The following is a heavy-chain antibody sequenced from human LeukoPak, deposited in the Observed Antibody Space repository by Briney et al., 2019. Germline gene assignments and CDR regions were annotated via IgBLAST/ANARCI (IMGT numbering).Heavy chain of an antibody. CDR3: ARGGYPGWFDP. CDR1: GGSFSGYY. V-gene: IGHV4-34*01. CDR2: INHSGST. D-gene: IGHD5-18*01. Sequence: SETLSLTCAGYGGSFSGYYWSWIRQPPGKGLEWIGEINHSGSTNYNPSLKSRVTISVDTSKNQFSLKLSSVTAGDTAVYYCARGGYPGWFDPWGQGTLVTVSS. J-gene: IGHJ5*02.